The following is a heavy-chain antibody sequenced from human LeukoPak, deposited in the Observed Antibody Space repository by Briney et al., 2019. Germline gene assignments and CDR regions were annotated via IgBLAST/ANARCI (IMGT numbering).Heavy chain of an antibody. CDR2: IYTSGST. D-gene: IGHD4-17*01. V-gene: IGHV4-61*02. CDR3: ARVGDLTVTPDY. J-gene: IGHJ4*02. CDR1: GGSISSGSYY. Sequence: SQTLYLTCTVSGGSISSGSYYWSWIRQPAGKGLEWIGRIYTSGSTNYNPSLKSRVTISVDTSKNQFSLKLSSVTAADTAVYYCARVGDLTVTPDYWGQGTLVTVSS.